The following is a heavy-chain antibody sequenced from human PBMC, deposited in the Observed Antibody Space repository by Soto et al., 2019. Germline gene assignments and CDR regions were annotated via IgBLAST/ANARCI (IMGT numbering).Heavy chain of an antibody. CDR1: GFTFSSYA. CDR2: ISYDGSNK. Sequence: GGSLRLSCAASGFTFSSYAMHWVRQAPGKGLEWVAVISYDGSNKYYADSVKGRFTISRDNSKNTLYLQMNSLRAEDTAVYYCAKDIVVVVAGPANYYYGMDVWGQGTTVTVSS. CDR3: AKDIVVVVAGPANYYYGMDV. D-gene: IGHD2-15*01. V-gene: IGHV3-30-3*02. J-gene: IGHJ6*02.